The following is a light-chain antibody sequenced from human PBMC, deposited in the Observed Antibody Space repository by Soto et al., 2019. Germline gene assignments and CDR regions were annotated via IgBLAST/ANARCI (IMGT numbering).Light chain of an antibody. CDR2: AES. CDR3: QKSNRYPIT. CDR1: HGISNS. V-gene: IGKV1-17*03. J-gene: IGKJ5*01. Sequence: DIQMTQSPSVVSASVGDIVTITCRASHGISNSLAWFQQKPGEVPKRRIYAESTLQSGVPSRLSGSGSGTELNLTINRLQPEDFATYYCQKSNRYPITFGQGTRLEIK.